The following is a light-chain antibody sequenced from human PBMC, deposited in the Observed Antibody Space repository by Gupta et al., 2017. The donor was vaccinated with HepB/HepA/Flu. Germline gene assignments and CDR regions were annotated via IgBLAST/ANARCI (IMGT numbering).Light chain of an antibody. J-gene: IGKJ2*01. CDR1: HGVTKN. CDR3: QQDDKWPPS. V-gene: IGKV3-15*01. CDR2: GAT. Sequence: EIVMTQSPATLSVSPGERATLTCRASHGVTKNLAWYQQKPGQAPRLLIYGATTRAAGLPARFSGSESGTEFALTIRSLQSEDFAVYYCQQDDKWPPSFGQGTKLEI.